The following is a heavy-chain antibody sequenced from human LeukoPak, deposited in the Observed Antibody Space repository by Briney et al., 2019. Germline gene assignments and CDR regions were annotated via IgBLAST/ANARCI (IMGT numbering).Heavy chain of an antibody. CDR3: ARLNNVGYYDSSGYYT. Sequence: ASVKVSXKASGYTFTNYGISWVRQAPGQGLEWMGWISAYNGNTKYAQKVQDRVTMTTDTSTSTAYMELRSLRSDDTAVYYCARLNNVGYYDSSGYYTWGQGTLVTVSS. V-gene: IGHV1-18*01. D-gene: IGHD3-22*01. CDR2: ISAYNGNT. J-gene: IGHJ5*02. CDR1: GYTFTNYG.